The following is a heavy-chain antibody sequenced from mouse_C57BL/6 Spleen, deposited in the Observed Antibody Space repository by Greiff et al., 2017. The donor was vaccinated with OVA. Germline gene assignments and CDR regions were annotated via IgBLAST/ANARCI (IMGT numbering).Heavy chain of an antibody. CDR3: ARWLLRNWYFDV. CDR1: GYTFTDYY. Sequence: EVKLQQSGPELVQPGASVKISCKASGYTFTDYYMNWVKQSHGKSLEWIGDINPNNGGTSYNQKFKGKATLTVDKSSSTAYMELRSLTSEDAAVYYCARWLLRNWYFDVWGTGTTVTVSS. CDR2: INPNNGGT. D-gene: IGHD2-3*01. V-gene: IGHV1-26*01. J-gene: IGHJ1*03.